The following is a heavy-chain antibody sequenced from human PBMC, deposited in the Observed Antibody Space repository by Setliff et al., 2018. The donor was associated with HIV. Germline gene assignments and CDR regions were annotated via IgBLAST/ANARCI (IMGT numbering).Heavy chain of an antibody. D-gene: IGHD3-10*01. CDR2: IDPVNGET. CDR3: ATSRVVRRVPLPFDY. CDR1: RYTFTDCY. Sequence: ASVKVSCKASRYTFTDCYIHWVQQAPGKGLEWMGRIDPVNGETTYAENFQGRVAITADTSTDTAYLKLSSLKSDDTAVYYCATSRVVRRVPLPFDYWGQGTLVTVSS. J-gene: IGHJ4*01. V-gene: IGHV1-69-2*01.